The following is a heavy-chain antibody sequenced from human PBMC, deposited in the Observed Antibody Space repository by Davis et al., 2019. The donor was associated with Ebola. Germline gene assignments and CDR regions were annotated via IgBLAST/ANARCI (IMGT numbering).Heavy chain of an antibody. CDR1: GYTFTSYG. CDR3: ARGVSVGATYVG. Sequence: ASVKVSCKASGYTFTSYGISWVRQAPGQGLEWMGWISAYNGNTNYAQKLQGRVTITADKSTSTAYMELSSLRSEDTAVYYCARGVSVGATYVGWGQGTLVTVSS. J-gene: IGHJ4*02. D-gene: IGHD1-26*01. V-gene: IGHV1-18*01. CDR2: ISAYNGNT.